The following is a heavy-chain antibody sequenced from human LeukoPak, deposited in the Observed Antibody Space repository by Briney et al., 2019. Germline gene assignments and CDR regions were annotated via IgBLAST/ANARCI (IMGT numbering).Heavy chain of an antibody. CDR2: ISGSGGST. D-gene: IGHD4/OR15-4a*01. J-gene: IGHJ4*01. CDR3: AKDQGSGHGAYTWGTFDF. CDR1: GFTFSNYA. Sequence: PGGSLRLSCAASGFTFSNYAMSWVRQAPGKGLEWVSGISGSGGSTYYADAVKGRFTISRDNFKSTLYLQMNSLRVEDTAGYYCAKDQGSGHGAYTWGTFDFWGLETLVTVSS. V-gene: IGHV3-23*01.